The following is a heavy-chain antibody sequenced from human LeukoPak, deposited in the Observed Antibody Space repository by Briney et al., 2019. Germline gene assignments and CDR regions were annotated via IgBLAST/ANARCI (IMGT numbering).Heavy chain of an antibody. CDR3: AKASWVSTADAVL. CDR2: LRGNGET. V-gene: IGHV3-23*01. J-gene: IGHJ4*02. CDR1: GFTFSDYA. Sequence: SGGSLRLSCAASGFTFSDYAMSWVRQAPARGLEWVSSLRGNGETFYADSVKGRFTLSRDESRNTVFLQLNSLRVDDTAVYFCAKASWVSTADAVLWGQGTLVTVSS. D-gene: IGHD2-8*01.